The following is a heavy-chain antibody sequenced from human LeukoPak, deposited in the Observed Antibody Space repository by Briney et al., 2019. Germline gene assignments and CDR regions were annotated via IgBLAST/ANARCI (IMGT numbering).Heavy chain of an antibody. J-gene: IGHJ4*02. Sequence: SETLSLTCAVYGGSFSGYYWSWVRQPPGKGLEWIGEINHSGSTNYNPSLKSRVTISVDTSKSQFSLKLSSVTAADTAVYYCASTIFGVVVYDYWGQGTLVTVSS. CDR1: GGSFSGYY. V-gene: IGHV4-34*01. CDR2: INHSGST. D-gene: IGHD3-3*01. CDR3: ASTIFGVVVYDY.